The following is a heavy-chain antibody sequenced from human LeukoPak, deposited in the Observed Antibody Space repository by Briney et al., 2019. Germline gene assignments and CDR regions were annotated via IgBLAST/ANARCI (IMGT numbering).Heavy chain of an antibody. CDR3: ATHVDTDY. Sequence: PSETLSLTCTVSGGSISSSSYYWGWIRQPPGKGLGWIGSIYYSGSTYYNPSLKSRVTISVDTSKNQFSLKLSSVTAADTAVYYCATHVDTDYWGQGTLVTVSS. D-gene: IGHD5-18*01. J-gene: IGHJ4*02. CDR1: GGSISSSSYY. CDR2: IYYSGST. V-gene: IGHV4-39*01.